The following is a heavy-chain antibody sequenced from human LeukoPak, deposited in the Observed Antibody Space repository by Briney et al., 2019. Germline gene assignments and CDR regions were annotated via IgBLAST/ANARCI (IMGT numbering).Heavy chain of an antibody. CDR3: ARRGGTSGWGAFDI. CDR2: ISSSSSYI. V-gene: IGHV3-21*04. D-gene: IGHD2-2*01. J-gene: IGHJ3*02. CDR1: GFTFSSYS. Sequence: PGGSLRLSCAASGFTFSSYSMNWVRQAPGKGLEWVSSISSSSSYIYYADSVKGRFTISRDNSKNTLYLQMNSLRREDTAVYYCARRGGTSGWGAFDIWGQGTMVTVSS.